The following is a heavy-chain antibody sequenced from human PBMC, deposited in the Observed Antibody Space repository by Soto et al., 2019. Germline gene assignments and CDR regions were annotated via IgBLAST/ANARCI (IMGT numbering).Heavy chain of an antibody. CDR1: GGSISSGGYS. CDR3: ARDQPEGNWFDP. V-gene: IGHV4-30-2*01. CDR2: IYHSGST. Sequence: PSETLSLTCAVSGGSISSGGYSWNWIRQPPGKGLEWIGYIYHSGSTLYNPSLKSRDTISVDKSKNQFSLKLSSVTAADTAVFYWARDQPEGNWFDPGGQETLVTVSS. J-gene: IGHJ5*02.